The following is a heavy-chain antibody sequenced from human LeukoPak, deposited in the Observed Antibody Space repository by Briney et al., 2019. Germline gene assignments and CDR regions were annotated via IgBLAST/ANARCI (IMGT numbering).Heavy chain of an antibody. CDR1: GGSISSYY. J-gene: IGHJ4*02. D-gene: IGHD4-17*01. V-gene: IGHV4-59*08. CDR3: ARHTVTTLGGPDY. CDR2: IYYSGST. Sequence: SETLSLTCTVSGGSISSYYWGWIRQPPGKGLEWIGYIYYSGSTNFNPSLKSRVTISVDTSKNQFSLKLSSVTAADTAVYYCARHTVTTLGGPDYWGQGTLVTVSS.